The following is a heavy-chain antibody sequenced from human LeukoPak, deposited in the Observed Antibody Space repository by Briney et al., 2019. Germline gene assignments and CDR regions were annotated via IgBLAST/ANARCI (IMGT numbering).Heavy chain of an antibody. CDR2: INWNGGST. Sequence: GGSLRLSCAASGFTFDYYGMSWVRQAPGKGLEWVSGINWNGGSTGYADSVKGRFTISRDYDKNSLYLQMNSLRAEDTALYYCARAGSGSYGETYYFDYWGQGTLVTVSS. CDR1: GFTFDYYG. V-gene: IGHV3-20*04. D-gene: IGHD3-10*01. J-gene: IGHJ4*02. CDR3: ARAGSGSYGETYYFDY.